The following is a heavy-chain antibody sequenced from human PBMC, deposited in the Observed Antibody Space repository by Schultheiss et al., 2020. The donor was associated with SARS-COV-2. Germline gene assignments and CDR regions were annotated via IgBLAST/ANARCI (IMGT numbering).Heavy chain of an antibody. CDR3: ARDRSNAFDY. V-gene: IGHV4-4*07. D-gene: IGHD4-11*01. CDR1: GGSISSYY. Sequence: SQTLSLTCTVSGGSISSYYWSWIRQPAGKGLEWIGSIYYSGSTNYNPSLKSRVTISVDTSKNQFSLKLSSVTAADTAVYYCARDRSNAFDYWGQGTLVTVSS. CDR2: IYYSGST. J-gene: IGHJ4*02.